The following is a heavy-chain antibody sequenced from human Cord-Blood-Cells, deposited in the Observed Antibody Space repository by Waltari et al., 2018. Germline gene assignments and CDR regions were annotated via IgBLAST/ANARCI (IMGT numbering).Heavy chain of an antibody. D-gene: IGHD6-13*01. V-gene: IGHV4-34*01. CDR3: ARYKVAARIFDY. Sequence: QVQLQQWGAGLLKPSETLSLTCAVYGGSFSGYYWSWIRQPPGKGLEWIGEINHSGSTNYNPSLKSRVTISVDTSKNQFSLKLSSVTAADTAVYYCARYKVAARIFDYWGQGTLVTVSS. CDR1: GGSFSGYY. J-gene: IGHJ4*02. CDR2: INHSGST.